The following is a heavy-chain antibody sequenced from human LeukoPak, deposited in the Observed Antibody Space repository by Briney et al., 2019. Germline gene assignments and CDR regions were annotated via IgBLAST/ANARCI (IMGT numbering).Heavy chain of an antibody. CDR2: INSDGSST. J-gene: IGHJ4*02. D-gene: IGHD4-23*01. CDR1: EFTFSTYW. CDR3: ASGYSSDYGGNVY. Sequence: GGSLRLSCAASEFTFSTYWMHWVRQAPGKGLVWVLRINSDGSSTNYADSVKGRFTISRDNAKNTLYLQMNSLSTEDTAVYYCASGYSSDYGGNVYWGRGTLVTVSS. V-gene: IGHV3-74*01.